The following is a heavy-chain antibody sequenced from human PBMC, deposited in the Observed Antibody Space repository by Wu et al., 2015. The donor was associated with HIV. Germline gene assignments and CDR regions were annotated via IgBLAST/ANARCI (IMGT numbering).Heavy chain of an antibody. D-gene: IGHD3-22*01. CDR1: GGTFRSHG. V-gene: IGHV1-69*12. Sequence: QVQLLQSGAEVRKPGSAVRVSCKDSGGTFRSHGMSWVRQVPGQGHEWLGVLTAVFGTSRYAQKFQGRLTISADDSTTTFFMQLRSLRTEDTAIYYCARAYDSSDVGVYXTWGQGTLVTVSS. J-gene: IGHJ4*02. CDR3: ARAYDSSDVGVYXT. CDR2: LTAVFGTS.